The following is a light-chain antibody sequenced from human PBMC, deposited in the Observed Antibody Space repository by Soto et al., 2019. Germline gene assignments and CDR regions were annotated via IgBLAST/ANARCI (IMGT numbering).Light chain of an antibody. CDR2: DAS. CDR1: QSVSSY. Sequence: EIVLTQSPATLSLSPGERATLSCRASQSVSSYLAWYQQKPGQAPRLLIYDASNRATGIPARFSGSGSGTDFTLTISSLEPEDLAVYYCQQRSNCPVTFGQGTLLEIK. J-gene: IGKJ5*01. CDR3: QQRSNCPVT. V-gene: IGKV3-11*01.